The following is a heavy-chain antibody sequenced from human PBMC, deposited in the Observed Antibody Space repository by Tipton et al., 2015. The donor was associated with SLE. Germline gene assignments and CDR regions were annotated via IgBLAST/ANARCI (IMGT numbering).Heavy chain of an antibody. J-gene: IGHJ4*02. Sequence: LTCNVSGYSISSGYYWGWIRQAPGKGLEWIGSIYHSGSTSYNPSLKSRVTISVDTSQNQFSMSLSSVSAADTAVYYCARKELSTMRDYWGQGTLVTVSS. D-gene: IGHD5-24*01. CDR2: IYHSGST. CDR3: ARKELSTMRDY. V-gene: IGHV4-38-2*02. CDR1: GYSISSGYY.